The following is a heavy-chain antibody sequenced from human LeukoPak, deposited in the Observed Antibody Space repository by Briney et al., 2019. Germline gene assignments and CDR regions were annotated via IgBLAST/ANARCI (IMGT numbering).Heavy chain of an antibody. CDR3: ARDRGYSYGSGWFDP. Sequence: SETLSLTCAVSGYSISSSYYWSWIRQPPGKGLEWIGYIYYSGSTNYNPSLKSRVTISVDTSKNQFSLKLSSVTAADTAVYYCARDRGYSYGSGWFDPWGQGTLVTVSS. V-gene: IGHV4-61*01. CDR1: GYSISSSYY. D-gene: IGHD5-18*01. J-gene: IGHJ5*02. CDR2: IYYSGST.